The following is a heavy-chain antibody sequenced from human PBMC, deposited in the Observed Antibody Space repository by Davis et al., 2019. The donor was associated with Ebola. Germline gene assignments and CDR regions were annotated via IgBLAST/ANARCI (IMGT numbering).Heavy chain of an antibody. CDR2: ISSSSSTI. J-gene: IGHJ6*02. Sequence: GGSLRLSCAASGFTFSSYSMNWVRQAPGKGLEWVSYISSSSSTIYYADSVKGRFTISRDNAKNSLYLQMNSLRDEDTAVYYCARIITGTLYYYYYGMDAWGQGTTVTVSS. D-gene: IGHD1-7*01. CDR1: GFTFSSYS. CDR3: ARIITGTLYYYYYGMDA. V-gene: IGHV3-48*02.